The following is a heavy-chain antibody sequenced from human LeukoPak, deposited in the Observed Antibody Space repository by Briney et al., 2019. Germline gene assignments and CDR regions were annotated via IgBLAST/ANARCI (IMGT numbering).Heavy chain of an antibody. CDR2: IIPIFGTA. CDR3: AGVSVEIGDDAFDI. J-gene: IGHJ3*02. CDR1: GGTFSSYA. Sequence: SVKVSCKASGGTFSSYAISWVRQAPGQGLEWMGGIIPIFGTANYAQKFQGRVTITADESTSTAYMELSSLRSEDTAVYYCAGVSVEIGDDAFDIWGQGTIVTVSS. D-gene: IGHD2-15*01. V-gene: IGHV1-69*13.